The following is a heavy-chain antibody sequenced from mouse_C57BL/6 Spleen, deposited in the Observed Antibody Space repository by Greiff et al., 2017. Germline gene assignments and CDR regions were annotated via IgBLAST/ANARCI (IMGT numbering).Heavy chain of an antibody. D-gene: IGHD1-1*01. V-gene: IGHV1-82*01. Sequence: QVQLQQSGPELVKPGASVKISCKASGYAFSSSWMNWVKQRPGKGLEWIGRIYPGDGDTNYNGKFKGKATLTADKSSSTAYMQLSSLTSEDSAVYFFAGYCSSYSYAMDYWGQGASVTVSS. CDR2: IYPGDGDT. CDR3: AGYCSSYSYAMDY. CDR1: GYAFSSSW. J-gene: IGHJ4*01.